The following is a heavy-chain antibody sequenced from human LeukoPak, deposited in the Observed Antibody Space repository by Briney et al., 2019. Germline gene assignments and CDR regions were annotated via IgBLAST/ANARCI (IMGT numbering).Heavy chain of an antibody. Sequence: SVKVSCKISGGTFGSYGISWVRQAPGQGLEWMGRTIPIRGMTNYAQKFQGRVTITADTSTSTAYMELSSLASEDTAVYFCARGPYDGTFYFDSWGQGTLVIVSS. CDR1: GGTFGSYG. CDR2: TIPIRGMT. D-gene: IGHD3-16*01. CDR3: ARGPYDGTFYFDS. J-gene: IGHJ4*02. V-gene: IGHV1-69*04.